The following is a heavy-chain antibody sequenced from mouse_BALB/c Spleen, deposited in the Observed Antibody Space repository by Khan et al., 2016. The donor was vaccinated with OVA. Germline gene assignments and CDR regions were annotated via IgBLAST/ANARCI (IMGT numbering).Heavy chain of an antibody. CDR2: INYSGST. J-gene: IGHJ3*01. CDR1: GYSITSDSA. Sequence: EVQLVESGPGLVKPSQSLSLTCTVTGYSITSDSAWNWIRQFLGNKLEWMGYINYSGSTSYHPSLKSRISITRDTSKNQFFLQLNSVTTEDTATYFCARGVRLTYWGQGTLVTVSA. V-gene: IGHV3-2*02. CDR3: ARGVRLTY.